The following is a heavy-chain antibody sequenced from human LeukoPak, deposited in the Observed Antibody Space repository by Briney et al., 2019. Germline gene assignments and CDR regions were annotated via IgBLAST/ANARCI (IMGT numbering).Heavy chain of an antibody. Sequence: ASVKVSCKASGYTFINNGISWVRPAPGQGLEWVGWISTFNDITNSAQKLQGRVTLTTDTSTSTAYMELRSLRSDDTAVYYCARLRSIGASGHDASNIWGQGTMVTVSS. CDR3: ARLRSIGASGHDASNI. V-gene: IGHV1-18*01. J-gene: IGHJ3*02. CDR1: GYTFINNG. CDR2: ISTFNDIT. D-gene: IGHD6-13*01.